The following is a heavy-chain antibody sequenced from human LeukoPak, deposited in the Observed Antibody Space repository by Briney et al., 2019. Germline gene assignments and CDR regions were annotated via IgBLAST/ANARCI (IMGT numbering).Heavy chain of an antibody. Sequence: GGSLRLSCAASGFTFSSYDMHWVRQATGKGLEWVSAIGTAGDTYYPGSVKGRFTISRENAKNSLYLQMNSLRAGDTAVYYCAREYYDILTGSPHFDYWGQGTLVTVSS. CDR1: GFTFSSYD. CDR3: AREYYDILTGSPHFDY. V-gene: IGHV3-13*01. CDR2: IGTAGDT. J-gene: IGHJ4*02. D-gene: IGHD3-9*01.